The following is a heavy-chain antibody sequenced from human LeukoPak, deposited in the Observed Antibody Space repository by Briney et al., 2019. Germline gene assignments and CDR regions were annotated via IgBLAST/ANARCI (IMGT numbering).Heavy chain of an antibody. CDR3: ARVVAAAGSRGDWFDP. CDR2: INHSGST. V-gene: IGHV4-39*07. J-gene: IGHJ5*02. CDR1: GGSISSSSYY. D-gene: IGHD6-13*01. Sequence: SETLSLTCTVSGGSISSSSYYWGWIRQPPGKGLEWIGEINHSGSTNYNPSLKSRVTISVDTSKNQFSLKLSSVTAADTAVYYCARVVAAAGSRGDWFDPWGQGTLVTVSS.